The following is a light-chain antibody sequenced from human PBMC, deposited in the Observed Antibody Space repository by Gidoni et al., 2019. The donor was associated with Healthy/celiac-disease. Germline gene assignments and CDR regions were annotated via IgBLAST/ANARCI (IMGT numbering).Light chain of an antibody. CDR2: GSS. V-gene: IGKV3-20*01. CDR1: QSVSSSY. CDR3: QQYGSSPITYT. Sequence: DIALTQSPGTLSLSPGERATLSCRASQSVSSSYLAWYQQKPGQAPRLLIYGSSSRATGIPDRFSGSGSGTDFTLTISRLEPEDFAVYYCQQYGSSPITYTFGQGTKLEIK. J-gene: IGKJ2*01.